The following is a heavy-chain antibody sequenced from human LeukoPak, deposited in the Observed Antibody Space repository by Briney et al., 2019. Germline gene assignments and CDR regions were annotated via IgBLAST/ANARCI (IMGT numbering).Heavy chain of an antibody. CDR1: GFTFSNFG. Sequence: QAGGSLRLSCAASGFTFSNFGMHWVRQAPGKGLEWVAGISYDGSNKYYVDSVKGRFTVSRDNSKNTLYLQMNSLRAEDTAVHYCAKDLGDYYDSSGYSPLDSWGQGTLVTVSS. J-gene: IGHJ4*02. D-gene: IGHD3-22*01. CDR2: ISYDGSNK. V-gene: IGHV3-30*18. CDR3: AKDLGDYYDSSGYSPLDS.